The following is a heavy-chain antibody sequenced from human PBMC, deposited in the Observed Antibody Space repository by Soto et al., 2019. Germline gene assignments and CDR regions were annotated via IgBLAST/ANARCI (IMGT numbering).Heavy chain of an antibody. J-gene: IGHJ4*02. CDR2: LSRSGGAT. Sequence: EVQLLESGGGLVQPGGSLTLSCTASGFNTRFYSMSWVRQTPGKGLEWVAALSRSGGATYYADSVRGRFTISRDASKDTLFLQMNSLKTEDTALYYCTTHAPEDMIRKWGPGTLVTVSS. D-gene: IGHD2-15*01. CDR3: TTHAPEDMIRK. V-gene: IGHV3-23*01. CDR1: GFNTRFYS.